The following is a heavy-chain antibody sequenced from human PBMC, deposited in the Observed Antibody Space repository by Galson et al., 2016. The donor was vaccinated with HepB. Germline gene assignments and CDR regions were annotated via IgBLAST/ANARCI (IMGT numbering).Heavy chain of an antibody. D-gene: IGHD1-26*01. CDR2: IIPFFGAA. J-gene: IGHJ6*02. Sequence: SCKASGGTFSSYVISWVRLAPGEGLEWMGGIIPFFGAAHYAQKFRGRVTITADESTSTAYMELSSLSSEDTAVYFCAREQGVGYAMDVWGQGTTVIVSS. CDR1: GGTFSSYV. CDR3: AREQGVGYAMDV. V-gene: IGHV1-69*01.